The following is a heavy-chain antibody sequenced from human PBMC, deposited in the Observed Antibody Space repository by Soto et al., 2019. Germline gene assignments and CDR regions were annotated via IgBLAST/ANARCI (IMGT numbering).Heavy chain of an antibody. D-gene: IGHD5-12*01. J-gene: IGHJ4*02. CDR2: IYPGDSDT. CDR1: GYSFTNYW. Sequence: PGESLKISCKVSGYSFTNYWIGWVRRLPGKGLEWMGTIYPGDSDTKYSQSFRGQVTISADNSISTAYLQWSSLKASDTAVYYCARPTTASLYFDYWGQGTLVTVSS. V-gene: IGHV5-51*01. CDR3: ARPTTASLYFDY.